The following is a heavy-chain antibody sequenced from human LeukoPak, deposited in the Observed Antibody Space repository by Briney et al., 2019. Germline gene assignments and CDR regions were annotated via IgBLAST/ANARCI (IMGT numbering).Heavy chain of an antibody. Sequence: GGSLRLSCAGSGFTFSSYWMHWVRQGPGKGLVWVSRIYSDGSKTSYADSVKGRFTISGDNAKNTLYLQMNSLRAEDTAVYYCARSGRGGAFDIWGQGTMVTVSS. CDR3: ARSGRGGAFDI. CDR1: GFTFSSYW. J-gene: IGHJ3*02. V-gene: IGHV3-74*01. D-gene: IGHD1-26*01. CDR2: IYSDGSKT.